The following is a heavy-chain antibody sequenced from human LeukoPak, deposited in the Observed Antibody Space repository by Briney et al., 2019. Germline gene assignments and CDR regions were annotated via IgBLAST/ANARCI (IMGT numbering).Heavy chain of an antibody. D-gene: IGHD3-9*01. CDR3: ARRRYFDWLSPFDY. CDR1: GGSFSGYY. CDR2: INHSGST. J-gene: IGHJ4*02. V-gene: IGHV4-34*01. Sequence: SETLPLTCAVYGGSFSGYYWSWIRQPPGKGLEWIGEINHSGSTNYNPSLKSRVTISVDTSKNQFSLKLSSVTAADTAVYYCARRRYFDWLSPFDYWGQGTLVTVSS.